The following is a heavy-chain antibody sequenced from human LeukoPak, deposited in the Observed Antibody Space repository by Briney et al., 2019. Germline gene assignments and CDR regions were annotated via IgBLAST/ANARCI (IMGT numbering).Heavy chain of an antibody. CDR2: VKSDGSDT. CDR3: TTGIGNYYYY. CDR1: GFTVSSNY. D-gene: IGHD3-10*01. J-gene: IGHJ4*02. Sequence: AGGSLRLSCAASGFTVSSNYMSWVRQAPGKGLVWVSRVKSDGSDTIYADSVKGRFTISRDNAKNTLYLQMDSLRAEDTAVYYCTTGIGNYYYYWGQGTLVTVAS. V-gene: IGHV3-74*01.